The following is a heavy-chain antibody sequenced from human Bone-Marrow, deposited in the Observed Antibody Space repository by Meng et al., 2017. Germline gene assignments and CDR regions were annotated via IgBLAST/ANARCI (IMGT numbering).Heavy chain of an antibody. J-gene: IGHJ6*02. Sequence: ASVKVSCKASGYTFTSYYMHWVRQAPGQGLEWMGIINPSGGSTSYAQKFQGRVTMTRDTSTSTVYMELSSLRSEDTAVYYCAREGDGGNSRSGYYYYGMDVWGQGTTVTVSS. D-gene: IGHD4-23*01. CDR2: INPSGGST. CDR1: GYTFTSYY. V-gene: IGHV1-46*01. CDR3: AREGDGGNSRSGYYYYGMDV.